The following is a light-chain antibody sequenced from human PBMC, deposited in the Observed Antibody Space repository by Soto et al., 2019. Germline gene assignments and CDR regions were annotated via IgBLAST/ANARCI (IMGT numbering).Light chain of an antibody. V-gene: IGKV1-6*02. CDR2: GAS. Sequence: IQMTQSPSSLSVSVTDRVTITCRASQDIGNDLGWYQQRPGEAPELLLYGASTLRSGVPSRFSGSGSGTHFALTINNLQPEDSATYFCLQHHTYPWTFGQGTKVEI. CDR3: LQHHTYPWT. J-gene: IGKJ1*01. CDR1: QDIGND.